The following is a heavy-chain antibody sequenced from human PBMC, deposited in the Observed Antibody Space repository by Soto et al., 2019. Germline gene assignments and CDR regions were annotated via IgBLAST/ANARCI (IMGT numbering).Heavy chain of an antibody. CDR3: ARDRNGDTMVRGVIAHYYYGMDV. V-gene: IGHV1-69*13. D-gene: IGHD3-10*01. Sequence: GASVKVSCKASGGTFSSYAISWVRQAPGQGLEWMGGIIPIFGTANYAQKFQGRVTITADESTSTAYMELSSLRSEDTAVYYCARDRNGDTMVRGVIAHYYYGMDVWGQGTTVTVS. CDR2: IIPIFGTA. J-gene: IGHJ6*02. CDR1: GGTFSSYA.